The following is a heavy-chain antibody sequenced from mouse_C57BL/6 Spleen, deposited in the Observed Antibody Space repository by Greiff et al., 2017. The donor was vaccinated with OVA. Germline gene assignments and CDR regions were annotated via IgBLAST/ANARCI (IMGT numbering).Heavy chain of an antibody. CDR2: IYSGSGNT. D-gene: IGHD1-1*01. J-gene: IGHJ4*01. CDR3: ARAGHYYGSSQTMDY. V-gene: IGHV1-76*01. CDR1: GFTFTDYY. Sequence: VLLQQSGAELVRPGASVKLSCMASGFTFTDYYINWVQQTPGQGLEWIARIYSGSGNTYYHEKFKGKGTLTAEKSSCTAYMQLSSLTSEDSAVYFSARAGHYYGSSQTMDYWGQGTSVTVSS.